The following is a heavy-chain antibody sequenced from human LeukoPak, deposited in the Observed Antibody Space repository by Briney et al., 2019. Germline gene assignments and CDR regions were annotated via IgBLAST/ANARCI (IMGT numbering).Heavy chain of an antibody. CDR2: INHSGST. V-gene: IGHV4-34*01. CDR3: ARGPDLYSSSWYYFDY. Sequence: SETLSLTCAVYGGSFSGYYWSWIRQPPGKGLEWIGEINHSGSTNYNPSLKSRVTISVDTSKNQFSLKLSSVAAADTAVYYCARGPDLYSSSWYYFDYWGQGTLVTVSS. CDR1: GGSFSGYY. J-gene: IGHJ4*02. D-gene: IGHD6-13*01.